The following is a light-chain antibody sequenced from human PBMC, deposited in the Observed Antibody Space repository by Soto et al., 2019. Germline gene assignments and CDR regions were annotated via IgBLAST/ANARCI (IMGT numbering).Light chain of an antibody. CDR1: TSNIGTNY. CDR2: STD. CDR3: SAWDDSLSGPV. V-gene: IGLV1-47*02. J-gene: IGLJ2*01. Sequence: QSVLTQPPSASGTPGQRVTISCSGTTSNIGTNYVYWYQQLPGMAPKLVMYSTDRRPSGVPGRFSGSKSGTSAFLAITGLPSEDDANYYCSAWDDSLSGPVFGGGTKVTVL.